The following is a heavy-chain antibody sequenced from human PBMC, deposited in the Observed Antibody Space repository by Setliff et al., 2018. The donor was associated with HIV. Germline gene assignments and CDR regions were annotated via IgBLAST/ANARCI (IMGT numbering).Heavy chain of an antibody. CDR2: IYHSGST. V-gene: IGHV4-38-2*01. J-gene: IGHJ4*02. Sequence: SETLSLTCAVSGYSISSGYYWGWIRQPPGKGLEWIGNIYHSGSTYYNPSLKSRVTISVDTSKNQFSLKLRSVTAADTAVYYCARSRGPWDSSHEPGSSWFDYWGQGTLVTVSS. D-gene: IGHD6-13*01. CDR1: GYSISSGYY. CDR3: ARSRGPWDSSHEPGSSWFDY.